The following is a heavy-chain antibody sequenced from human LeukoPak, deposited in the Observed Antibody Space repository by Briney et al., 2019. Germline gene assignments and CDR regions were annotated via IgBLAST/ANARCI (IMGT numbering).Heavy chain of an antibody. D-gene: IGHD4-23*01. Sequence: SETLSLTCGVSGGSISSGSYYWGWIRQPPGKGLEWIGTFSYSGNTYYNPSLRSRVTISVDTSKNLFSLKLSSVTAADTAAYYCARHRAIYGGGDYWGQGTLVTVSS. CDR2: FSYSGNT. CDR3: ARHRAIYGGGDY. CDR1: GGSISSGSYY. J-gene: IGHJ4*02. V-gene: IGHV4-39*01.